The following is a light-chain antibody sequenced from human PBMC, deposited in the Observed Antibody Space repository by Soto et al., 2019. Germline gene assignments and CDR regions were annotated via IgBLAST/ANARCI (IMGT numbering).Light chain of an antibody. CDR2: GVG. CDR1: SSDVGDYDY. J-gene: IGLJ2*01. V-gene: IGLV2-11*01. CDR3: CSYAGSYTLV. Sequence: QSALTQPRSVSGSPGQSVTISCTGTSSDVGDYDYVSWYQQHPGRAPKLLIYGVGKRPSGVPDRFSGSKSGNTASLTISGLQAEDEADYYCCSYAGSYTLVFGGGTKVTV.